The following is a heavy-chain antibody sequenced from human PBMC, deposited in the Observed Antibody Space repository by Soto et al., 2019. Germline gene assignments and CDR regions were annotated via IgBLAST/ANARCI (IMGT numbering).Heavy chain of an antibody. V-gene: IGHV4-59*11. D-gene: IGHD7-27*01. CDR2: IYYNGNT. CDR3: TRANWYSEY. CDR1: GGSISNHY. J-gene: IGHJ4*02. Sequence: QVQLQESGPGLVKPSETLSLRCSVSGGSISNHYWSWIRQPTGKGLEWIGYIYYNGNTNYNPSLKSRVTMSVDTSRNQISLKLTTVTAADTAVYYCTRANWYSEYWGQGTLVTVSS.